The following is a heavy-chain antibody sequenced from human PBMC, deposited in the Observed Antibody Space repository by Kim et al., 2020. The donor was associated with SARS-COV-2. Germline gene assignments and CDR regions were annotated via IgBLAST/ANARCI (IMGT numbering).Heavy chain of an antibody. CDR3: ARMGIGYCSSTSCQKAFD. D-gene: IGHD2-2*03. CDR1: GGSISSYY. J-gene: IGHJ4*01. Sequence: SETLSLTCTVSGGSISSYYWSWIRQPPGKGLEWIGYIYYSGSTNYNPSLKSRVTISVDTSKNQFSLKLSSVTAADTAVYYCARMGIGYCSSTSCQKAFD. V-gene: IGHV4-59*01. CDR2: IYYSGST.